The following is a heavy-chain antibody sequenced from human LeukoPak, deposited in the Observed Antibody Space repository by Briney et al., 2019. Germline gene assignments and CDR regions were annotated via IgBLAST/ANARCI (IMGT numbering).Heavy chain of an antibody. J-gene: IGHJ4*02. V-gene: IGHV3-53*01. D-gene: IGHD6-19*01. CDR3: ASSSGWYDY. CDR2: IYSGGST. CDR1: VFIHIYKR. Sequence: GGSLRLSCAEAVFIHIYKRLAWLGQAPGKGLEWVSAIYSGGSTYYTDSVKGRFSVSRDISKNTVYLQMNSLRVEDAAVYFCASSSGWYDYWGQGTLVTVSS.